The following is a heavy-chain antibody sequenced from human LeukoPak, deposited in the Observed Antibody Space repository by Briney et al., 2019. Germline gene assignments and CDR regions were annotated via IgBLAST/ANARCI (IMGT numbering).Heavy chain of an antibody. D-gene: IGHD6-13*01. Sequence: GGSLRLSCAASGFTFSSYAMSWVRQAPGKGLEWVSAISGSGGSTYYADSMKGRFTISRDNSKNTLYLQMNSLRAEDTAVYYCAKVKAGYSSSWRDYWGQGTLVTVSS. V-gene: IGHV3-23*01. CDR1: GFTFSSYA. CDR3: AKVKAGYSSSWRDY. J-gene: IGHJ4*02. CDR2: ISGSGGST.